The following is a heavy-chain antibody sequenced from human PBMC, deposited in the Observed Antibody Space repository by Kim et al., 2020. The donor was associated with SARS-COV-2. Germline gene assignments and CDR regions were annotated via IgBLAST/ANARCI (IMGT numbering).Heavy chain of an antibody. CDR2: IYPGDSDT. J-gene: IGHJ5*02. D-gene: IGHD3-3*01. CDR1: GYSFTSYW. CDR3: ARQPRSYDFWSGYSGNWFDP. V-gene: IGHV5-51*01. Sequence: GESLKISCKGSGYSFTSYWIGWVRQMPGKGLEWMGIIYPGDSDTRYSPSFQGQVTISADKSISTAYLQWSSLKASDTAMYYCARQPRSYDFWSGYSGNWFDPWGQGTLVTVSS.